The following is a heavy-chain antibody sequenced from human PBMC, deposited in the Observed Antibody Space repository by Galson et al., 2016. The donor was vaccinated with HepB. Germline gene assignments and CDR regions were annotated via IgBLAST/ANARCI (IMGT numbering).Heavy chain of an antibody. J-gene: IGHJ6*03. CDR2: ISVSGIST. CDR1: GFNFTNFA. Sequence: SLRLSCAASGFNFTNFAMSWIRQAPGKGLEWVSAISVSGISTYYSDSVRGRFTISRDNSKDTLSLQMDSLRAEDSAVYYCAKAPRASQGSRFQYYCMDVWGKGTTVTVSS. D-gene: IGHD6-13*01. CDR3: AKAPRASQGSRFQYYCMDV. V-gene: IGHV3-23*01.